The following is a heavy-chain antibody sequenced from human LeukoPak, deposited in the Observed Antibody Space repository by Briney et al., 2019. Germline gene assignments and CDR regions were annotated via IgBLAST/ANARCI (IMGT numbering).Heavy chain of an antibody. D-gene: IGHD2-21*01. Sequence: PSETLSLTCTVSGGSISSGAYYWSWIRQPPGQGLESIGYIYYSGSTYYNPSLKRRVTISVYTSKNQFSLKLSSVTTADTAVYYWAGEDSLFDPWGQGTLATVSS. CDR2: IYYSGST. CDR1: GGSISSGAYY. V-gene: IGHV4-30-4*01. CDR3: AGEDSLFDP. J-gene: IGHJ5*02.